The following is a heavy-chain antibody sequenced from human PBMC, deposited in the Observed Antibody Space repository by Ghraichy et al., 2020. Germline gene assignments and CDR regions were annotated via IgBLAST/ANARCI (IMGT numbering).Heavy chain of an antibody. CDR3: AKEMGGSGSYYNVEDWFDP. CDR2: ISGSGGST. D-gene: IGHD3-10*01. Sequence: GESLNISCAASGFTFSSYAMSWVRQAPGKGLEWVSAISGSGGSTYYADSVKGRFTISRDNSKNTLYLQMNSLRAEDTAVYYCAKEMGGSGSYYNVEDWFDPWGQGTLVTVSS. J-gene: IGHJ5*02. V-gene: IGHV3-23*01. CDR1: GFTFSSYA.